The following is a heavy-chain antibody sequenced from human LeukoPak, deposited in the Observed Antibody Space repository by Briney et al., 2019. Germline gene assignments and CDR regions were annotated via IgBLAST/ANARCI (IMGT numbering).Heavy chain of an antibody. CDR2: IRSKANNYAT. J-gene: IGHJ4*02. Sequence: PGGSLRLSCAASGFTFSGSAMHWVRQASGKGLEWVGRIRSKANNYATAYAASVKGRFTISRDDSKNTAYLQMNSLKTEDTAVYYCTSLYSSSGFDYWGQGTLVIVSS. CDR1: GFTFSGSA. D-gene: IGHD6-13*01. V-gene: IGHV3-73*01. CDR3: TSLYSSSGFDY.